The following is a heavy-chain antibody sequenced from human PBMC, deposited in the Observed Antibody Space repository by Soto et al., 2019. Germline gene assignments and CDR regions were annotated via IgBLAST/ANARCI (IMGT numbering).Heavy chain of an antibody. Sequence: QVQLVQSGAEVKKPGSSVKVSCKASGGTFSSYTISWVRQAPGQGLEWMGRIIPILGIANYAQKFQGRVTITADKSTSTAYLELSRLRSEDTAVYYCARCLTASVVVPAAMEGAFDNWGQGTMVTVSS. J-gene: IGHJ3*02. V-gene: IGHV1-69*02. CDR1: GGTFSSYT. CDR2: IIPILGIA. D-gene: IGHD2-2*01. CDR3: ARCLTASVVVPAAMEGAFDN.